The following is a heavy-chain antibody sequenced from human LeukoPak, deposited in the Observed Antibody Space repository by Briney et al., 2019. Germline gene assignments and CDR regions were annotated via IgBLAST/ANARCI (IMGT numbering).Heavy chain of an antibody. CDR3: ARGGGYAWVDY. V-gene: IGHV4-59*11. CDR1: GGSISSHY. Sequence: SETLSLTCTVSGGSISSHYWSWIRQPPGKGLEWIGYIYYSGSTNYNPSLKSRVTISVDTSKNQFSLKLSSVTAADTAVYYCARGGGYAWVDYWGQGTLGSVSS. D-gene: IGHD5-12*01. CDR2: IYYSGST. J-gene: IGHJ4*02.